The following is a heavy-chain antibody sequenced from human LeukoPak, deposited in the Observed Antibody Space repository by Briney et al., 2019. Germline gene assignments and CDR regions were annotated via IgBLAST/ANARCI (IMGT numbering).Heavy chain of an antibody. D-gene: IGHD6-19*01. CDR3: TTFLWGGTVAP. CDR2: IKSKADGGAI. Sequence: PGGSLRLSCAGSGFAFSSFEMNWVRQAPGKGLEWVGRIKSKADGGAIDYAAPVKGRFTISRDDSKSTVYLQMNSLKTEDTAVYYCTTFLWGGTVAPWGQGALVTVSS. J-gene: IGHJ5*02. CDR1: GFAFSSFE. V-gene: IGHV3-15*01.